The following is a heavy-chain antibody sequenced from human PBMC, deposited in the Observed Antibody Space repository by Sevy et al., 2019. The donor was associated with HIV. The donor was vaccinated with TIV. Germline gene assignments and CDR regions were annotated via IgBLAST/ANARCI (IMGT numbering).Heavy chain of an antibody. CDR3: AREGSSGWYGELDY. V-gene: IGHV4-61*02. Sequence: SETLSLTCTVSGGSISSGTYYWSWIRQPAGKGLEWIGRIYTSGSTNYNPFLKSRVTISVDTSKNQFSLELSSVTAADTAVYYCAREGSSGWYGELDYWGQGTLVTVSS. CDR2: IYTSGST. CDR1: GGSISSGTYY. D-gene: IGHD6-19*01. J-gene: IGHJ4*02.